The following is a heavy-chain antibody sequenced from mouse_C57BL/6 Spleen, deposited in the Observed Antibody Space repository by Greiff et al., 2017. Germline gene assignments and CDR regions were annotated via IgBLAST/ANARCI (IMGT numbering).Heavy chain of an antibody. CDR2: IHPNSGST. J-gene: IGHJ4*01. Sequence: VKLQQPGAELVKPGASVKLSCKASGYTFTSYWMHWVKQRPGQGLEWIGMIHPNSGSTNYNEKFKSKATLTVDKSSSTAYMQLSSLTSEDYAVYYCAREGLGRAMDYWGQGTSVTVSS. D-gene: IGHD4-1*01. CDR3: AREGLGRAMDY. CDR1: GYTFTSYW. V-gene: IGHV1-64*01.